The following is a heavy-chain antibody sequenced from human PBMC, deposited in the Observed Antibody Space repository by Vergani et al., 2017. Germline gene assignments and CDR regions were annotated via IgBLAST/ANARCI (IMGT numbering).Heavy chain of an antibody. CDR2: INPNSGGT. D-gene: IGHD6-19*01. J-gene: IGHJ4*02. Sequence: QVHLVQSGSEVKKPGASVKVSCKASGYTITDYYIHWVRHAPGQRLEWMGWINPNSGGTNYAQKFQGRVTMTRDTSISTAYMELSRLRSDDTAVYYCAREVPGIAVAGINYFDYWGQGTLVTVSS. V-gene: IGHV1-2*02. CDR1: GYTITDYY. CDR3: AREVPGIAVAGINYFDY.